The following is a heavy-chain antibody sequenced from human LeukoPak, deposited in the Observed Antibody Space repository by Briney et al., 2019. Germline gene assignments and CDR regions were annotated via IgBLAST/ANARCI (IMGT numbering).Heavy chain of an antibody. D-gene: IGHD3-22*01. CDR3: ARELYYYDSSGYFKGFDY. J-gene: IGHJ4*02. Sequence: GGSLRLSCAGSGYTFNDYDMNWVRQAPGKGLEWVSYISSSSSTIYYADSVKGRFTISRDNAKNSLYLQMNSLRAEDTAVYYCARELYYYDSSGYFKGFDYWGQGTLVTVSS. CDR2: ISSSSSTI. V-gene: IGHV3-48*01. CDR1: GYTFNDYD.